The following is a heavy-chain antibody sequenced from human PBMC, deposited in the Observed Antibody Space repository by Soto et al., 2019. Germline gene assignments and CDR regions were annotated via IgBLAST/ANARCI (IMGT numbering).Heavy chain of an antibody. V-gene: IGHV4-30-2*01. D-gene: IGHD3-10*01. CDR3: ARGRVVRGFYCWFNP. J-gene: IGHJ5*02. CDR1: GGSISSGGYS. CDR2: IYHSGST. Sequence: PSETLSPTCAVSGGSISSGGYSWSWIRQPPGKGLEWIGYIYHSGSTYYNPSLKSRVTISVDRSKNQFSLKLSSVTAADTAVYYCARGRVVRGFYCWFNPWGQGTLVTSPQ.